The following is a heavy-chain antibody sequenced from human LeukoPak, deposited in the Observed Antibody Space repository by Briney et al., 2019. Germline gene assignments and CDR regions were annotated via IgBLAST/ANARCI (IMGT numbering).Heavy chain of an antibody. CDR1: GFTFSSYW. Sequence: PGGSLRLSCAASGFTFSSYWMHWVRQAPGKGLEWVSGINWNGGSTGYADSVKGRFTISRDNAKNSQYLQMNSLRVEDTALYYCARAQTYGDSRLLLDYWGQGTLVTVSS. V-gene: IGHV3-20*04. CDR3: ARAQTYGDSRLLLDY. D-gene: IGHD2-21*02. J-gene: IGHJ4*02. CDR2: INWNGGST.